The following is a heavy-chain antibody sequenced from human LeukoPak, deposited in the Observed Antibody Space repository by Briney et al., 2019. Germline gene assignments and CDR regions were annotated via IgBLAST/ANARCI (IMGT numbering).Heavy chain of an antibody. D-gene: IGHD4/OR15-4a*01. CDR3: AKDYDYGDYFDY. CDR2: IYSGGTT. CDR1: GFTVSGNY. V-gene: IGHV3-53*01. Sequence: GGSLRLSCAASGFTVSGNYMSWVRQAPGKGLEWVSVIYSGGTTYYADSVKGRFTISRDNSKNTLYLQMNSLRAEDTAVYYCAKDYDYGDYFDYWGQGTLVTVSS. J-gene: IGHJ4*02.